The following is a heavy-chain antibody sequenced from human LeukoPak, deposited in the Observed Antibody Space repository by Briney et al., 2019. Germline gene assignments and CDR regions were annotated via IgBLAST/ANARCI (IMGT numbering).Heavy chain of an antibody. Sequence: GGALRLSCAASGFSFGDYSMTWVRQAPGKGLEWVSYIRSDSSAIYYADSVKGRFTISRDNAKKSLYLQMNSLRAEDTAVYYCASREGYYYDSSGIALGIWGQGTLVTVFS. CDR2: IRSDSSAI. CDR1: GFSFGDYS. CDR3: ASREGYYYDSSGIALGI. J-gene: IGHJ4*02. D-gene: IGHD3-22*01. V-gene: IGHV3-48*01.